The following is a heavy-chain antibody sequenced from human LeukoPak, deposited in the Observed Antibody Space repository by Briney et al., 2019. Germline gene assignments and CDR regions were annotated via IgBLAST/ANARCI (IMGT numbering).Heavy chain of an antibody. J-gene: IGHJ4*02. CDR1: GFTFSSYS. CDR3: ARDRYGDIVATASNDY. CDR2: ISSSSSYI. V-gene: IGHV3-21*01. Sequence: GGSLRLSCAASGFTFSSYSMNWVRQAPGKGLEWVSSISSSSSYIYYADSVKGRFTISRDNAKNSLYLQMNSLRAEDTAVYYCARDRYGDIVATASNDYWGQGTLVTVSS. D-gene: IGHD5-12*01.